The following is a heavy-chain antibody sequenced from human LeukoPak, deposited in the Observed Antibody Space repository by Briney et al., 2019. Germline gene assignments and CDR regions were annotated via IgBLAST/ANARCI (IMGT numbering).Heavy chain of an antibody. V-gene: IGHV4-34*01. CDR2: ISHSGST. CDR3: ARIDCTSTSCSHRGIDY. CDR1: GGSFSVYY. Sequence: SETLSLTCAVYGGSFSVYYWSWIRQPPGKGLEWIGEISHSGSTNYNPSLKSRVTISTDTSRKQFSLNLNFVTAADTAVYYCARIDCTSTSCSHRGIDYWGQGTLVTVSS. D-gene: IGHD2-2*01. J-gene: IGHJ4*02.